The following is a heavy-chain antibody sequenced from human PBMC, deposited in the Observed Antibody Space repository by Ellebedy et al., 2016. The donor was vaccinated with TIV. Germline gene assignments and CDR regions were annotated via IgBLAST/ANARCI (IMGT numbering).Heavy chain of an antibody. CDR1: GFTFSSYD. Sequence: GESLKISCAASGFTFSSYDMHWVRQATGKGLEWVSAIGGADDTYYSVSVKGRFTISRDNSKNPLYLQMNSLRAEDTAVYYCAREEPWRDNVGYWGQGTLVTVSS. CDR2: IGGADDT. D-gene: IGHD1-14*01. V-gene: IGHV3-13*01. CDR3: AREEPWRDNVGY. J-gene: IGHJ4*02.